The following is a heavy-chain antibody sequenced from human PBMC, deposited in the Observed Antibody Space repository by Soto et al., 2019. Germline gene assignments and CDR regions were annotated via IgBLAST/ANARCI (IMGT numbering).Heavy chain of an antibody. V-gene: IGHV4-31*03. CDR1: GRTISSGGYY. Sequence: PSEPLSLTCTVSGRTISSGGYYWSWIRQHPGKGLEWIGCINYSGSTHSNASLKSRITISVDTSKNQFSLRLSSVTAADTAVYYCARGVIVFWRGATWFYPWCQQTLLTISS. D-gene: IGHD3-3*01. CDR2: INYSGST. J-gene: IGHJ5*02. CDR3: ARGVIVFWRGATWFYP.